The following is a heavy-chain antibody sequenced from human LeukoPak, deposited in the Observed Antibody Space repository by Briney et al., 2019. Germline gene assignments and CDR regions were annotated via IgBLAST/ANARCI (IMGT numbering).Heavy chain of an antibody. Sequence: GGSLRLSCAVSGFTFSSYSMTWVRQAPGKGLEWVSYISSSSGTIYYADSVKGRFTISRDNAKNSLYLQMNSLRAEDTAVYYCARGDPTVNTLFGPWGQGTLVTVSS. J-gene: IGHJ5*02. CDR1: GFTFSSYS. V-gene: IGHV3-48*01. CDR2: ISSSSGTI. D-gene: IGHD4-17*01. CDR3: ARGDPTVNTLFGP.